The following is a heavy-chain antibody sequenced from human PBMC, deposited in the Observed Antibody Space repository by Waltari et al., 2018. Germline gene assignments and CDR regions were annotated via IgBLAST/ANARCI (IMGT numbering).Heavy chain of an antibody. CDR3: ARGGGGEQLSFADY. V-gene: IGHV4-59*11. D-gene: IGHD6-13*01. Sequence: QVQLQESGPGLVKPSETLSLTCTVSGGSISSHYWSWIRQPPGKGLEWIGYIYYSGSTNYNPSLKSRVTISVDTSKNQFSLKLSSVTAADTAVYYCARGGGGEQLSFADYWGQGTLVTVSS. CDR2: IYYSGST. CDR1: GGSISSHY. J-gene: IGHJ4*02.